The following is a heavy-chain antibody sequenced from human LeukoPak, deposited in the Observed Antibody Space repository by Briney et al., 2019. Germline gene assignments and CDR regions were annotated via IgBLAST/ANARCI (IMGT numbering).Heavy chain of an antibody. J-gene: IGHJ4*02. V-gene: IGHV1-69*01. Sequence: GSSVNVSCKASGGTFSIYAISWVRQAPGQGLEWMGGIIPIFGTANYAQKFQGRVTITADESTSTAYMELSSLRSEDTAVYYCARDPAPGIAAAGPEYTFDYWGQGTLVTVSS. CDR3: ARDPAPGIAAAGPEYTFDY. CDR1: GGTFSIYA. D-gene: IGHD6-13*01. CDR2: IIPIFGTA.